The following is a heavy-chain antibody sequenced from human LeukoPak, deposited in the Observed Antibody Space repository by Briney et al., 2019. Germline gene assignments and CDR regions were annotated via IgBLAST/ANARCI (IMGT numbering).Heavy chain of an antibody. CDR1: GGSISSGGYS. Sequence: PSQTLSLTCAVSGGSISSGGYSWSWIRQPPGKGLEWIGYIYHSGSTYYNPSLKSRVTISVDRSKNQFSLKLSSVTAADTAVYYCARGYGGSYFSAPLAFDIWGQGTMVTVSS. J-gene: IGHJ3*02. V-gene: IGHV4-30-2*01. CDR2: IYHSGST. CDR3: ARGYGGSYFSAPLAFDI. D-gene: IGHD1-26*01.